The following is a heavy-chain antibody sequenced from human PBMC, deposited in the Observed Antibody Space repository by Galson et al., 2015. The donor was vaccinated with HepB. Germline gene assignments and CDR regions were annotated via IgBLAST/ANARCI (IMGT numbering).Heavy chain of an antibody. V-gene: IGHV3-30*04. CDR2: ISYDGSNK. CDR3: ARDQGLGLYSSAFDY. J-gene: IGHJ4*02. CDR1: GFTFSSYA. D-gene: IGHD6-25*01. Sequence: SLRLSCAASGFTFSSYAMHWVRQAPGKGLEWVAVISYDGSNKYYADSVKGRFTISRDNSKNTLYLQMNSLRAEDTAVYYCARDQGLGLYSSAFDYWGQGTLVTVSS.